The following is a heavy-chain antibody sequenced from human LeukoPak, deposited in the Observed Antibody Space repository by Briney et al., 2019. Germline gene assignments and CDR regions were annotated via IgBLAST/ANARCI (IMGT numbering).Heavy chain of an antibody. J-gene: IGHJ4*02. D-gene: IGHD3-22*01. CDR1: GGSFSGYY. CDR2: INHSGST. V-gene: IGHV4-34*01. Sequence: SETLSLTCAVYGGSFSGYYWSWLRQPPGKGLEWIGEINHSGSTNYNPSLKSRVTISVDTSKNQFSLKLSSVTAADTAVYYCARTRSGYYLYFDYWGQGTLVTVSS. CDR3: ARTRSGYYLYFDY.